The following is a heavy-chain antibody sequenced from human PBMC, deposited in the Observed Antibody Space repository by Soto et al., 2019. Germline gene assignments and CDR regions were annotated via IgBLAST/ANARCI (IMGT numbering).Heavy chain of an antibody. CDR2: IIPIFGTA. CDR3: ARGASSLYVLGWFDP. J-gene: IGHJ5*02. CDR1: GGTFSIYA. Sequence: SVKVSCKASGGTFSIYAISCVLQSPLQGLEWMGGIIPIFGTANYAQKFQGRVTITADESTSTAYMELSSLRSEDTAVYYCARGASSLYVLGWFDPWGQGTLVTVSS. V-gene: IGHV1-69*13. D-gene: IGHD3-16*01.